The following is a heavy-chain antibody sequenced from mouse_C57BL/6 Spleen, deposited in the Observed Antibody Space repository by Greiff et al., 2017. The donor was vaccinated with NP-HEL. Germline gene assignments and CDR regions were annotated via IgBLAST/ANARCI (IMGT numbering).Heavy chain of an antibody. V-gene: IGHV1-76*01. D-gene: IGHD1-1*01. CDR3: ARSGSSYKHYYAMDY. CDR2: IYPGSGNT. J-gene: IGHJ4*01. Sequence: VQLQQSGAELVRPGASVKLSCKASGYTFTDYYINWVKQRPGQGLEWIARIYPGSGNTYYNEKFKGKATLTAEKSSSTAYMQLSSLTSEDSAVYFCARSGSSYKHYYAMDYWGQGTSVTVSS. CDR1: GYTFTDYY.